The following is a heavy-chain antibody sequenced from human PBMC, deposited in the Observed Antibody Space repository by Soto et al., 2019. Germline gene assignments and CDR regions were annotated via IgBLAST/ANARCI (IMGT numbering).Heavy chain of an antibody. D-gene: IGHD2-2*01. CDR2: ISGGGGST. V-gene: IGHV3-23*01. CDR1: GFTFSSYA. J-gene: IGHJ5*02. Sequence: EVQLLESGGGLVQPGGSLRLSCAASGFTFSSYAMSWVRQAPGKGLEWVSVISGGGGSTYYADSVKGRFTISRDNSKNTLYVQMNSLRAEDTAVYYCAQGPGAVPGTMRFDPWGQGTLVTVSS. CDR3: AQGPGAVPGTMRFDP.